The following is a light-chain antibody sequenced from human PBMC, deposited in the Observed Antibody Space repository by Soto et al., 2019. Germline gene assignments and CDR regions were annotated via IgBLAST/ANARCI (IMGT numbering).Light chain of an antibody. J-gene: IGLJ1*01. CDR3: SSYTITSTDV. CDR2: EVS. Sequence: QSVLTQPASVSGSPGQSITISCTGTSSDVGGYNYVSWYQPHPGKAPKLMIYEVSDRPSGVSNRFSGSKSGNTASLTISGLQAEDEADYYCSSYTITSTDVFGTGTKVTVL. CDR1: SSDVGGYNY. V-gene: IGLV2-14*01.